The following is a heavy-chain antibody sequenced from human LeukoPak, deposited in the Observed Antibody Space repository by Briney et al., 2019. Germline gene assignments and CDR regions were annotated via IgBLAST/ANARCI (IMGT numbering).Heavy chain of an antibody. D-gene: IGHD3-22*01. CDR3: ARGHYYDSSGPAIDY. Sequence: ASVKVSCKASGYTFTSYGISWVRQAPGQGLEWMGWISAYNGNTNYAQKLQGRVTMTTDTSTSTASMELRSLRSDDTDVYYCARGHYYDSSGPAIDYWGQGTLVTVSS. V-gene: IGHV1-18*01. J-gene: IGHJ4*02. CDR2: ISAYNGNT. CDR1: GYTFTSYG.